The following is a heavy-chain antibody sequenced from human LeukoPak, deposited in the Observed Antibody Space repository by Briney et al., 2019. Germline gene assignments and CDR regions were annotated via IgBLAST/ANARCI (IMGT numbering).Heavy chain of an antibody. V-gene: IGHV3-7*01. D-gene: IGHD2/OR15-2a*01. J-gene: IGHJ6*03. CDR3: ATRKCSISACRASSHHCMDF. Sequence: GGSLRLSCEASGFTFSSYGMHWVRQAPGKGLEWVANIKEEGSEGNYVDSVKGRFTVSRDNAKNSLYLQLNGLRAEDTAVYYCATRKCSISACRASSHHCMDFWGKGTTVIVSS. CDR1: GFTFSSYG. CDR2: IKEEGSEG.